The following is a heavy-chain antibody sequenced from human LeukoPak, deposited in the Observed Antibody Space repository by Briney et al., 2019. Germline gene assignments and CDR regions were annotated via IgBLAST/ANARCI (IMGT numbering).Heavy chain of an antibody. CDR3: ARDVHGDYGSGWFDP. J-gene: IGHJ5*02. CDR1: GGTFNNSA. V-gene: IGHV1-69*05. D-gene: IGHD4-17*01. Sequence: ASVEVSCKTSGGTFNNSAISWVRQAPGQGLEWLGGIMPLFGTAGYAQKFQGRVTITKDESTRTVYLELTSLTSDDTAVYYCARDVHGDYGSGWFDPWGQGTLVSVSS. CDR2: IMPLFGTA.